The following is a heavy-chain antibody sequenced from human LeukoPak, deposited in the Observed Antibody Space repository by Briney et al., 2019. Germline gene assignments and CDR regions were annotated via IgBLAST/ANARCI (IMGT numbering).Heavy chain of an antibody. CDR1: GFTFSSYG. V-gene: IGHV3-30*18. CDR2: ISYDGSNK. J-gene: IGHJ4*02. D-gene: IGHD5-12*01. CDR3: AKDGNSGYDYYFDY. Sequence: GGSLRLSCAASGFTFSSYGMHWVRQAPGKGLEWVAVISYDGSNKYYADSVKGRFTISRDNSKNTLYLQMNSLRAEDTAVYYCAKDGNSGYDYYFDYWGQGTLVTVSS.